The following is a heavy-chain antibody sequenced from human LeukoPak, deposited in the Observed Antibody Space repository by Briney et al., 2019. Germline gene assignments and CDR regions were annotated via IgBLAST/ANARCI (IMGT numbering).Heavy chain of an antibody. CDR3: ARDLSITMVRGVPLV. CDR2: INPSGGST. CDR1: GYTFTSYY. V-gene: IGHV1-46*01. Sequence: GASVKVSCKASGYTFTSYYMHWVRQAPGQGLEWMGIINPSGGSTSYAQKFQGRVTMTRDTSTSTVYMELSSLRSEDTAVYYCARDLSITMVRGVPLVWGQGTLVTVSS. J-gene: IGHJ4*02. D-gene: IGHD3-10*01.